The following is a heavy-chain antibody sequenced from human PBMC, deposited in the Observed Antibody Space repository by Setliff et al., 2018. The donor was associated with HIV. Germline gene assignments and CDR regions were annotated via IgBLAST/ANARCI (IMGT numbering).Heavy chain of an antibody. CDR2: NIPMFGTV. D-gene: IGHD6-13*01. CDR3: AKDTLSSSWYSDYYYYYYYMDV. J-gene: IGHJ6*03. V-gene: IGHV1-69*05. Sequence: GASVKVSCKASGGTFGSYAISWVRQAPGQGLEWLGGNIPMFGTVSYAQKFQGRVTITTDESTSTAYMDLSSLSAEDTAVYYCAKDTLSSSWYSDYYYYYYYMDVWGKGTTVTVSS. CDR1: GGTFGSYA.